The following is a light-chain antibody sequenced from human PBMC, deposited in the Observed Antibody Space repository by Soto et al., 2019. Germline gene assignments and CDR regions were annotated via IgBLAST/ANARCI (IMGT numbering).Light chain of an antibody. V-gene: IGKV4-1*01. Sequence: DIVMTQSPDSLAVSLGERATINCKSTQSVLYSSNNKNYLAWYQQKVGQPPKLLIYWASTQESGVPDRFSGSGSGTDFTLTISSLRAEDVAVYYCQQYYTSPITFGQGTRLEIK. CDR2: WAS. CDR1: QSVLYSSNNKNY. CDR3: QQYYTSPIT. J-gene: IGKJ5*01.